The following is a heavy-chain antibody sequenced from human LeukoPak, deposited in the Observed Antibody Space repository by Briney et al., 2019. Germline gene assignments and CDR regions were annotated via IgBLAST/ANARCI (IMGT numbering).Heavy chain of an antibody. V-gene: IGHV3-30*02. CDR3: AKDWGKVWLQLRPFDY. CDR2: IRYDGSNK. J-gene: IGHJ4*02. D-gene: IGHD5-24*01. CDR1: GFTFSSYA. Sequence: PGGSLRLSCAASGFTFSSYAMHWVRQAPGKGLEWVAFIRYDGSNKYYADSVKGRFTISRDNSKNTLYLQMNSLRAEDTAVYYCAKDWGKVWLQLRPFDYWGQGTLVTVSS.